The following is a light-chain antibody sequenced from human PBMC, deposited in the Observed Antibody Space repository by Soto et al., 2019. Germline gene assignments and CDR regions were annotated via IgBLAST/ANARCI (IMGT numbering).Light chain of an antibody. J-gene: IGLJ3*02. V-gene: IGLV2-18*02. CDR3: SSYTSSSTFV. CDR1: SSDIGGYNR. Sequence: QSALTQPPSVSGSPGQSVTLSCTGTSSDIGGYNRVSWYQQHPGTAPKLMIYEVSNRPSGVPDRFSGSKSGNTASLTISGLQAEDEADYYCSSYTSSSTFVFGGGTKLTVL. CDR2: EVS.